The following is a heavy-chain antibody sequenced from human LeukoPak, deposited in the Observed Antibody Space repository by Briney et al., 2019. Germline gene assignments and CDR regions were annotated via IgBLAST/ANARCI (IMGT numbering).Heavy chain of an antibody. CDR1: GGSISSYY. D-gene: IGHD3-9*01. CDR2: IYTSGTT. CDR3: ARSYYDFLTGYYLDY. Sequence: SETLSPTCTVSGGSISSYYWSWIRQPPGKGLEWIGYIYTSGTTSYNPSLKSRVTISVDTSKNQFSLRLSSVTAADTAVYYCARSYYDFLTGYYLDYWGQGTLVTVSS. J-gene: IGHJ4*02. V-gene: IGHV4-4*09.